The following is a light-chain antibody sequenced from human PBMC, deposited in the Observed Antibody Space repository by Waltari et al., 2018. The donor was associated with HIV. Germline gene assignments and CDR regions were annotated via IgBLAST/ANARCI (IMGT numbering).Light chain of an antibody. V-gene: IGKV4-1*01. CDR1: QSLYSSNNKNY. CDR3: QQYYVTSPLT. Sequence: DIVMTQSPDSLPVSLGERATINCKSSQSLYSSNNKNYLAWYQQKPGQSPKLLIYWASTRESGVPDRFSGSGSGTDFTLTISSLQAEDVAVYYCQQYYVTSPLTFGGGTKVEIK. CDR2: WAS. J-gene: IGKJ4*01.